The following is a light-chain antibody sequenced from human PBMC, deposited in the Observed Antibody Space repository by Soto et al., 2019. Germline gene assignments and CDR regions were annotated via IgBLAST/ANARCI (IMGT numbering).Light chain of an antibody. V-gene: IGKV3-20*01. CDR2: GAS. J-gene: IGKJ4*01. Sequence: EIVLTQSPGTLSLSPGEKATVSCRASQSVSNSYLAWYQQKPGQAPRILIYGASSRATCIPDRFSGSGSGTDFTLTISRLEPEDFAVYYCHQYDSSPLTFGGGTKVEIK. CDR1: QSVSNSY. CDR3: HQYDSSPLT.